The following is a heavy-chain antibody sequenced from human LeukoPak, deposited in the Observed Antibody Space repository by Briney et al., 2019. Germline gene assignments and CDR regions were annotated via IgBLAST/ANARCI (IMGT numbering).Heavy chain of an antibody. CDR1: GDSVSGNSTA. D-gene: IGHD5-24*01. CDR3: ARGGQGDGYSADEAFDF. J-gene: IGHJ3*01. CDR2: TYYRSKWYN. V-gene: IGHV6-1*01. Sequence: SQTLSLTCAISGDSVSGNSTAYNWIRQSPSRGLEWLGRTYYRSKWYNDYAVSVKSRITINPDTSKNQLSLQLNSVTLEDTAVYYCARGGQGDGYSADEAFDFWGQGTMVTVSS.